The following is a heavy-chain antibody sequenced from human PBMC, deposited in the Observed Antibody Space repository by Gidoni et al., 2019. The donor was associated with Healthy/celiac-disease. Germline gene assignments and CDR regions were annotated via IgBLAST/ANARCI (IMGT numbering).Heavy chain of an antibody. Sequence: EVQLVESGGGLVKPGGSLRLSCAASGFTFSSYSMNWVRQAPGKELEWVSYISSGSSYIYYAESVKGRFTISRDNAKNSLYLQMNSLRAEDTAVYYCARDRCGYSYEQNPPGNWFDPWGQGTLVTVSS. D-gene: IGHD5-18*01. V-gene: IGHV3-21*01. CDR1: GFTFSSYS. J-gene: IGHJ5*02. CDR2: ISSGSSYI. CDR3: ARDRCGYSYEQNPPGNWFDP.